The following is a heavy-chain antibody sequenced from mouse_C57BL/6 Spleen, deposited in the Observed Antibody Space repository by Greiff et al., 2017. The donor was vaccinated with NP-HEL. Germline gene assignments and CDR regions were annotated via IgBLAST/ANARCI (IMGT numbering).Heavy chain of an antibody. CDR3: ARWLDGLYAMDY. D-gene: IGHD2-3*01. CDR1: GYTFTSYW. J-gene: IGHJ4*01. Sequence: QVQLQQPGAELVKPGASVKLSCKASGYTFTSYWMQWVKQRPGQGLEWIGEIDPSDSYTNYNQKFKGKATLTVDTSSSTAYMQLSSLTSEDSAVYYCARWLDGLYAMDYWGQGTSVTVSS. CDR2: IDPSDSYT. V-gene: IGHV1-50*01.